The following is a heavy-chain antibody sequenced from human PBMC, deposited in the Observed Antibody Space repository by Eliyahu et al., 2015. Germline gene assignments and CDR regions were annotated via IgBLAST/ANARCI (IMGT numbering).Heavy chain of an antibody. Sequence: QVQLQQWGAGLLKPSETLSLTCAXXGGSFSGYYXXXIXXPPGKGLEXIGEINHSGSTNYNPSLKSRVTISVDTSKNQFSLKLSSVTAADTAVYYCARGHQWLVNAAVYWGQGTLVTVSS. J-gene: IGHJ4*02. CDR2: INHSGST. CDR3: ARGHQWLVNAAVY. D-gene: IGHD6-19*01. CDR1: GGSFSGYY. V-gene: IGHV4-34*01.